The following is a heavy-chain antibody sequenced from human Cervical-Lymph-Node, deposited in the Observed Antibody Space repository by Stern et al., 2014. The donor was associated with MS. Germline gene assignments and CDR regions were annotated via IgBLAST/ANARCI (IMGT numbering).Heavy chain of an antibody. D-gene: IGHD3-3*01. CDR3: ARVDDFWSGYYYYGMDV. V-gene: IGHV3-7*01. CDR2: IKQDGSEK. CDR1: GFTFSSYW. J-gene: IGHJ6*02. Sequence: EVHLVESGGGLVQPGGSLRLSCAASGFTFSSYWMSWVRQAPGKGLEWVANIKQDGSEKYYVDSVKGRFTISRDNAKNSLYLQMNSLRAEDTAVYYCARVDDFWSGYYYYGMDVWGQGTTVTVSS.